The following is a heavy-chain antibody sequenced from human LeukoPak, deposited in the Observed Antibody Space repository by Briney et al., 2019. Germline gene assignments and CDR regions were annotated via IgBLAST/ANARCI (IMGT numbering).Heavy chain of an antibody. J-gene: IGHJ6*03. CDR2: ISAYNGNT. CDR1: GYTFTGYY. CDR3: ARDSRDSTYYMDV. V-gene: IGHV1-18*04. Sequence: EASVKVSCKASGYTFTGYYIHWVRQAPGQGLEWMGWISAYNGNTNYAQKLQGRVTMTTDTSTSTAYMELRSLRSDDTAVYYCARDSRDSTYYMDVWGKGTTVTVSS. D-gene: IGHD2-21*01.